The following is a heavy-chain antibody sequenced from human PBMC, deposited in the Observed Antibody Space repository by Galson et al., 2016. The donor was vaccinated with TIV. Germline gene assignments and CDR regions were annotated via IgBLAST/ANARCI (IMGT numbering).Heavy chain of an antibody. V-gene: IGHV3-66*02. J-gene: IGHJ6*02. CDR3: ARDRVVDATYYYYYYGMDV. Sequence: SLRLSCAASGLSVSINYMTWVRQAPGKGLEWVSLISDGGNTYYPDSVQGRFTISRDKSKNTLYLQMNGLRAEDTAVYYCARDRVVDATYYYYYYGMDVWGQGTAVTVSS. D-gene: IGHD1-26*01. CDR2: ISDGGNT. CDR1: GLSVSINY.